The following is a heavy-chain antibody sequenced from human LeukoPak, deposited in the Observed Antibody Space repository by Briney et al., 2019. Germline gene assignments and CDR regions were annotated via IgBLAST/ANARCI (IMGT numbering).Heavy chain of an antibody. CDR2: IFPGDSDT. Sequence: KNGESLKISCKGSGYSFTTYWIGWVRQMPGKGLEWMGIIFPGDSDTIYSPSFQGQVTISADKSINTAYLQWSSLKASDTAMYYCATSESQTKFDYWGQGTLVTASS. CDR1: GYSFTTYW. J-gene: IGHJ4*02. CDR3: ATSESQTKFDY. D-gene: IGHD1/OR15-1a*01. V-gene: IGHV5-51*01.